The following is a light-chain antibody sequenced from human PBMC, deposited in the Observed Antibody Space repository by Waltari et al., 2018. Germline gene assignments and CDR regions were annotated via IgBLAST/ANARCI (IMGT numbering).Light chain of an antibody. V-gene: IGKV3-20*01. J-gene: IGKJ4*01. CDR1: PSVTSTY. CDR3: QQYNRSPLT. CDR2: GAS. Sequence: EIVLTQSPGTLALSPGERATLSCRASPSVTSTYLAWYQQKPGQAPRLLIYGASNRATGVPDRFSGSGFGTDFTLTISRLEPDDFAVYFCQQYNRSPLTFGGGTKVEIK.